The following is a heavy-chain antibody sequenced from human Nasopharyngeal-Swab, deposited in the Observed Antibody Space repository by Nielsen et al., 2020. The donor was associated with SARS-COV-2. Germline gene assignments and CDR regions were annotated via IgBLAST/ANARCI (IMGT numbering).Heavy chain of an antibody. Sequence: ASVKVSCKASGYTFTGYYMHWVRQAPGQGLEWMGWINPNSGGANYAQKFQGWVTMTRDTSISTAYMELSRLRSDDTAVYYCARGGYSSSWYKHWGQGTLVTVSS. CDR2: INPNSGGA. J-gene: IGHJ1*01. V-gene: IGHV1-2*04. D-gene: IGHD6-13*01. CDR3: ARGGYSSSWYKH. CDR1: GYTFTGYY.